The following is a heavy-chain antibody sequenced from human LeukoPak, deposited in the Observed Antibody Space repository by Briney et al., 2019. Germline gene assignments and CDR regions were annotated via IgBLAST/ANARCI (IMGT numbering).Heavy chain of an antibody. CDR3: TRGPFDFWSGSLYGMDV. Sequence: GGSLRLSCTASGFTFGDYAMSWVRQAPGKGLEWVGFIRSKAYGGTTEYAASVTGRFTISRDDSKSIAYLQMNSLKTEDTAVYYCTRGPFDFWSGSLYGMDVWGQGTTVTVSS. D-gene: IGHD3-3*01. CDR1: GFTFGDYA. V-gene: IGHV3-49*04. CDR2: IRSKAYGGTT. J-gene: IGHJ6*02.